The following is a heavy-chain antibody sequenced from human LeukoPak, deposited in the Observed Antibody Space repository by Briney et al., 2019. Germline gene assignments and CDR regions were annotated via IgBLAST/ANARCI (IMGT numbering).Heavy chain of an antibody. D-gene: IGHD3-3*02. V-gene: IGHV4-59*01. CDR3: ARGARRGIFYMDV. CDR2: IYYSGST. J-gene: IGHJ6*03. CDR1: GGSISGYY. Sequence: SETLSLTCTVSGGSISGYYWSWIWRPPGKELEWIGYIYYSGSTNYNPSLKSRVTISVDTSNNQFSLKLSSVTAADTAVYYCARGARRGIFYMDVWGRGTTVTVSS.